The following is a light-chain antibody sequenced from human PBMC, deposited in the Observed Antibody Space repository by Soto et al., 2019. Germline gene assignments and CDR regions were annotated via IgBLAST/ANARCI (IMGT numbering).Light chain of an antibody. CDR2: AAS. CDR1: QSLSNN. V-gene: IGKV3-15*01. J-gene: IGKJ1*01. CDR3: QQYNNWPRT. Sequence: EIVLTQSPCTLSLSPGERATLSCRASQSLSNNIYLAWYQQKGGQAPRLLIYAASTRATGIPARFSGSGSVTEFTLTISSLQSEDFAIYYCQQYNNWPRTFGQGTKVDIK.